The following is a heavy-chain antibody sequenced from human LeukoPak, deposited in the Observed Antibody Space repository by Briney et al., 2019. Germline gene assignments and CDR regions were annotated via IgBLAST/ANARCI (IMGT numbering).Heavy chain of an antibody. V-gene: IGHV3-21*01. CDR1: GFSFGSEA. D-gene: IGHD2-15*01. CDR2: ISSSSSYI. CDR3: ALDCSGGNCYSGY. Sequence: PGGSLRLSCVVSGFSFGSEAMSWVRQAPGKGLEWVSSISSSSSYIYYADSVKGRFTISRDNARNSLYLQMNSLRAEDTAVYYCALDCSGGNCYSGYWGQGTLVTVSS. J-gene: IGHJ4*02.